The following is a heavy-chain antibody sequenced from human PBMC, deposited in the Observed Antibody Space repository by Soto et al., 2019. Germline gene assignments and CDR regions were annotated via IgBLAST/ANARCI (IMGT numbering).Heavy chain of an antibody. Sequence: GGSLRLSCAASGFTFSSYGMHWVRQAPGKGLEWVAVIWYDGSNKYYADSVKGRFTISRDNSKNTLYLQMNSLRAEDTAVYYSARASPTYYYYYGMDVWGQGTTVTVSS. J-gene: IGHJ6*02. CDR1: GFTFSSYG. V-gene: IGHV3-33*01. CDR3: ARASPTYYYYYGMDV. CDR2: IWYDGSNK.